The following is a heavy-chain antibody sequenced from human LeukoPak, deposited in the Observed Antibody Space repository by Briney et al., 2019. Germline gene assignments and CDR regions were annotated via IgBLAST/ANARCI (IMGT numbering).Heavy chain of an antibody. J-gene: IGHJ3*02. Sequence: GGSLRLSCAASGFTFSTYDMHWVRKTTGKGLEWVSAIGAGGDTYYQDSVKGRFTIFRDNAKLYPQMNTLRPGDTAVYYCVREGTFASPEAGRWIDSFDIWGQGTMVTVSS. CDR2: IGAGGDT. V-gene: IGHV3-13*01. CDR3: VREGTFASPEAGRWIDSFDI. CDR1: GFTFSTYD. D-gene: IGHD6-13*01.